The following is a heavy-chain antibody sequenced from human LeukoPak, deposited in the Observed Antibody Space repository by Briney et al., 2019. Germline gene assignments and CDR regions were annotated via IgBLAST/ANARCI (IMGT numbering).Heavy chain of an antibody. D-gene: IGHD2-21*01. CDR1: GFTFSSYA. Sequence: PGGSLRLSCAASGFTFSSYAMHWVRQAPGKGLEWVAVISYDGSNKYYAASVKGRFTISRDNSKNTLYLQMNSLRAEDTTVYYCARGVVVKGMDVWGQGTTVTVSS. V-gene: IGHV3-30-3*01. CDR2: ISYDGSNK. CDR3: ARGVVVKGMDV. J-gene: IGHJ6*02.